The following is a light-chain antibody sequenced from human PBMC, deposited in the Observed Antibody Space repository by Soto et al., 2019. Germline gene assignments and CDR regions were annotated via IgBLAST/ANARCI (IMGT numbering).Light chain of an antibody. V-gene: IGKV1-5*03. CDR3: QRYNSDSEA. J-gene: IGKJ1*01. Sequence: DIQMTQSPSTLSESVGDRVTITCRASQTISSWLAWYQQKPGKAPKLLIYKASTLKSEVPSRFSGSGSGTEVTLTISSLQPDYFATYYCQRYNSDSEAFGQGTKVEL. CDR1: QTISSW. CDR2: KAS.